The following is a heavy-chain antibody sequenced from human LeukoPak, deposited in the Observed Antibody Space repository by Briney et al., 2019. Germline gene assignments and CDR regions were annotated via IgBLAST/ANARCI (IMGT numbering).Heavy chain of an antibody. J-gene: IGHJ4*02. D-gene: IGHD6-13*01. CDR1: GYSFSGHY. V-gene: IGHV1-2*02. Sequence: ASVKLSCKASGYSFSGHYMHWVRQAPGQGLESMGWINPNSGATYYAQKFQDRVTMARDTSISTAYMEVSRLRSDDTAVYYCAREGSSNSFDYWGQGTLVTVSS. CDR3: AREGSSNSFDY. CDR2: INPNSGAT.